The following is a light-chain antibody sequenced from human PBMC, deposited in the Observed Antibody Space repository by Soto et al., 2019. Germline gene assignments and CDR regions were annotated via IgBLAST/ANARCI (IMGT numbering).Light chain of an antibody. Sequence: QSVLTQPASVSGSPGQSITISCTGTSSDIGIYNFVSWYQQHPGKAPKLIIHEVRYRPSGVSDRFSGSKSDNTAFLSISGLQAEDEGDYYCSSYTSSSSYVFGTGTKVTVL. V-gene: IGLV2-14*01. CDR2: EVR. CDR1: SSDIGIYNF. J-gene: IGLJ1*01. CDR3: SSYTSSSSYV.